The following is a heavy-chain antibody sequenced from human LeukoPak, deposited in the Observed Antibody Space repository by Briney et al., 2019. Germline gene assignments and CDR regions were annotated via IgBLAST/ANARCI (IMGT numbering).Heavy chain of an antibody. CDR2: ISWNSGSI. V-gene: IGHV3-9*01. CDR3: AKDMGSSGWFFDY. J-gene: IGHJ4*02. CDR1: GFTFDDYA. Sequence: GGSLRLSCAASGFTFDDYAMHWVRRAPGKGLEWVSGISWNSGSIGYADSVKGRFTISRDNAKNSLYLQMNSLRAEDTALYYCAKDMGSSGWFFDYWGQGTLVTVSS. D-gene: IGHD6-19*01.